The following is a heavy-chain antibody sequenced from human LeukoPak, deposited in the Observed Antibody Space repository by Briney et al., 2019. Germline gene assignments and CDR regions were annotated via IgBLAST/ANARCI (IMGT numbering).Heavy chain of an antibody. J-gene: IGHJ4*02. CDR1: GFTFSSYW. D-gene: IGHD3-9*01. CDR3: ARDFYDILTGYYSSFFDY. V-gene: IGHV3-74*01. Sequence: GGSLRLSCAASGFTFSSYWMHWVRQAPGKGLVWVSRINSDGNTTSYADFVKGRFTISRDNAKNTLYLQMNSLRAEDTAVYYCARDFYDILTGYYSSFFDYWGQGTLVTVPS. CDR2: INSDGNTT.